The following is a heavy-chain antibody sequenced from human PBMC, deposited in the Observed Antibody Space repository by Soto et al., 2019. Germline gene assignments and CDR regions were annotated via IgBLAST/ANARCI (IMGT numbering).Heavy chain of an antibody. J-gene: IGHJ5*02. CDR2: INHSGST. V-gene: IGHV4-34*01. D-gene: IGHD3-10*01. CDR1: GGSFSGYY. CDR3: ARNRIRVWFGELSYFDP. Sequence: QVQLQQWGAGLLKPSETLSLTCAVYGGSFSGYYWSWIRQPPGTGLEWIGEINHSGSTNYNTSLKSRVTISVDTSKNQFSVNLSSVTAADTAVYYCARNRIRVWFGELSYFDPWGQGTLVTVSS.